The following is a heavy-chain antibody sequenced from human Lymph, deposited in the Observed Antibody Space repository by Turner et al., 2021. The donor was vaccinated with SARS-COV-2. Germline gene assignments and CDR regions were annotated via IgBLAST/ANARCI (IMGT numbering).Heavy chain of an antibody. D-gene: IGHD2-2*01. V-gene: IGHV1-69*10. J-gene: IGHJ6*02. CDR2: IIPMLGIA. CDR3: ARIVAPVMGGGVYYYYYGMDV. CDR1: GGTFSSSA. Sequence: QVQLVQSGAAVKKPGSSVKVSCKASGGTFSSSAISWVRQAPGQGLEWMGGIIPMLGIANYAQKFQGRVTITAEKSTRTANMELSSLRSEDTAVYYCARIVAPVMGGGVYYYYYGMDVWGQGTTVTVSS.